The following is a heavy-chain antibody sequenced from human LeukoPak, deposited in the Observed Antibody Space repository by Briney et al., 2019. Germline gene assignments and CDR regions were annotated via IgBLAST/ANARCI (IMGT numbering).Heavy chain of an antibody. CDR2: IYASGST. D-gene: IGHD3-10*01. V-gene: IGHV4-61*02. J-gene: IGHJ4*02. CDR1: GGSISSGSYY. Sequence: SPSETLSLTCTVSGGSISSGSYYWSWIRQPAGKGLEWIGRIYASGSTNYNPSLNSRVTISVDTSKNQFSLKLSSVTAADTAVYYCARDLIMVRGNSNYWGQGTLVTVSS. CDR3: ARDLIMVRGNSNY.